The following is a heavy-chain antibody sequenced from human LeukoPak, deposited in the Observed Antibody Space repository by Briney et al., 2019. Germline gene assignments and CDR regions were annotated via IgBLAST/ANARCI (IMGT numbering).Heavy chain of an antibody. CDR3: ARLRTFDY. CDR1: GFTFSNYW. V-gene: IGHV3-7*03. CDR2: IKQDGSEN. J-gene: IGHJ4*02. Sequence: GGSLRLSCAASGFTFSNYWMSWVRQAPGKGLEWVANIKQDGSENYYVGSVKGRFTISRDNADNSLYLQMNSLRAEDTAVYYCARLRTFDYWGQGTLVTVSS. D-gene: IGHD1-14*01.